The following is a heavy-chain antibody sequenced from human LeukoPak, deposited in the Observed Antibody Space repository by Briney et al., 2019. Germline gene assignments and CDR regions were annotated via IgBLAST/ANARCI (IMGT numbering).Heavy chain of an antibody. V-gene: IGHV4-59*01. J-gene: IGHJ4*02. Sequence: PSETLSLTCSVSGGSISPYYWSWIRQPPGKGLEWIGYIHYSGSTNYNPSLKSRVSMSVDTSKNQFSLKLNSVTAADTAVYYCVRGNSYYDSSGAFDYWGQGTLVTVSS. D-gene: IGHD3-22*01. CDR1: GGSISPYY. CDR2: IHYSGST. CDR3: VRGNSYYDSSGAFDY.